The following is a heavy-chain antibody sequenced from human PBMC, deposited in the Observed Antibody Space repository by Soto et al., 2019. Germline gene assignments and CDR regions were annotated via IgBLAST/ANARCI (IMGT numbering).Heavy chain of an antibody. CDR2: INAGNGNT. Sequence: GASVKVSCKASGYTFTSYAMHWVRQAPGQRLEWMGWINAGNGNTKYSQKFQGRVTITRDTSASTAYMELSSLRSEDTAVYYCARVPVDTAMPTRGAFDYWVQGTLVTVSS. CDR1: GYTFTSYA. D-gene: IGHD5-18*01. J-gene: IGHJ4*02. V-gene: IGHV1-3*01. CDR3: ARVPVDTAMPTRGAFDY.